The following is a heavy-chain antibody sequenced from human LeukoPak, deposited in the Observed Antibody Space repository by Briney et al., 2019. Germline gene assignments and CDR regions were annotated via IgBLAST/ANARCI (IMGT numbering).Heavy chain of an antibody. CDR1: GGYISSYS. V-gene: IGHV4-59*08. Sequence: SETLSLTCTVSGGYISSYSWSWIRQPPGKGLEWIGYSYYSGSTNYNPSLKSRLTISLDTSKNQFSLKLNSVTAADTAVYYCARLPGYSYGLDCWRQGALVTVSS. CDR3: ARLPGYSYGLDC. J-gene: IGHJ4*02. CDR2: SYYSGST. D-gene: IGHD5-18*01.